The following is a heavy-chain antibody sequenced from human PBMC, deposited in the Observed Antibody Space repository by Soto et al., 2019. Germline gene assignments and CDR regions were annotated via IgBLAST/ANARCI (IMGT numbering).Heavy chain of an antibody. CDR2: ILCDGSYK. J-gene: IGHJ6*02. V-gene: IGHV3-30*18. Sequence: QVQLVESGGGVVQPGTSLRLSCAASGFTFGNYGMHWVRQPPGKGLEWISSILCDGSYKYYADSVKGRFTISRDGSKNTLKLQMDSLRPEDTAINYCAKWEEISHNPGANYYYGTDVRGQGTTVTVS. CDR3: AKWEEISHNPGANYYYGTDV. D-gene: IGHD1-26*01. CDR1: GFTFGNYG.